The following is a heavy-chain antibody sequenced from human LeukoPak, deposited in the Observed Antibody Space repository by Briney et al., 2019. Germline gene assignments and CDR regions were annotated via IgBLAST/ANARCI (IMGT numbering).Heavy chain of an antibody. CDR1: GGTFSSYA. J-gene: IGHJ6*02. Sequence: SVKVSCKASGGTFSSYAISWVRQAPGQGLEWMGGIIPIFGTANYAQKFQGRVTITADESTSTAYMELSSLRSEDTAVYYCAREGYYDSSGYPYYYYYGMDVWGQGTTVTVSS. V-gene: IGHV1-69*01. CDR3: AREGYYDSSGYPYYYYYGMDV. D-gene: IGHD3-22*01. CDR2: IIPIFGTA.